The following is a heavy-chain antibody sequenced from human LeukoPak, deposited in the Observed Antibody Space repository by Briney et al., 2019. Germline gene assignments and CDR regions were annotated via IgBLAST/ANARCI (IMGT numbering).Heavy chain of an antibody. CDR3: ARGGIVVVPAAIRWFDP. D-gene: IGHD2-2*02. Sequence: PSETLSLTCAVYGGSFSGYYWSWIRQPPGKGLEWIGEINHSGSTNYNPSLKSRVTISVDTSKNQFPLKLSSVTAADTAVYYCARGGIVVVPAAIRWFDPWGQGTLVTVSS. J-gene: IGHJ5*02. V-gene: IGHV4-34*01. CDR1: GGSFSGYY. CDR2: INHSGST.